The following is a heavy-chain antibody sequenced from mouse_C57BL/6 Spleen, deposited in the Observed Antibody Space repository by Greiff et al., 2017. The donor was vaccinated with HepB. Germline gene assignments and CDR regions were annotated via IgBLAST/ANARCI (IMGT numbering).Heavy chain of an antibody. CDR2: IDPNSGGT. CDR3: ARSFITTVVEIDY. CDR1: GYTFTSYW. J-gene: IGHJ2*01. Sequence: VKLQQPGAELVKPGASVKLSCKASGYTFTSYWMHWVKQRPGRGLEWIGRIDPNSGGTKYNEKFKSKATLTVDKPSSTAYMQLSSLTSEDSAVYYCARSFITTVVEIDYWGQGTTLTVSS. D-gene: IGHD1-1*01. V-gene: IGHV1-72*01.